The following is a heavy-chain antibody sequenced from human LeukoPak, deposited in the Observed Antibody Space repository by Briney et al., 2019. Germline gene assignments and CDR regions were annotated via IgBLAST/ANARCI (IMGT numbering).Heavy chain of an antibody. Sequence: GSSVKVCCKASGGTFSSYAISLVRQGPGQGLEWMGRTILIPGIANYAQKFQGRVTITADKSTSTAYMELSSLRSEDTAVYYCARGPLVVPAADPYYCDYWGQETLVRVS. CDR2: TILIPGIA. J-gene: IGHJ4*02. CDR3: ARGPLVVPAADPYYCDY. D-gene: IGHD2-2*01. CDR1: GGTFSSYA. V-gene: IGHV1-69*04.